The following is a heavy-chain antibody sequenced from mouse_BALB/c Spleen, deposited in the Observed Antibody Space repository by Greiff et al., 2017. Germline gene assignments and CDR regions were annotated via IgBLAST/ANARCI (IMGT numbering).Heavy chain of an antibody. CDR1: GFSLPSSG. D-gene: IGHD1-1*01. CDR3: ARDYYGRAMDY. V-gene: IGHV2-9*02. Sequence: QVHVKQSGPGLVAPSQSLSITCTVSGFSLPSSGVHWVRQPPGKGLEWLGVIWAGGSTNYNSALMSRLSISKDNSKSQVFLKMNSLQTDDTAMYYCARDYYGRAMDYWGQGTSVTVSS. J-gene: IGHJ4*01. CDR2: IWAGGST.